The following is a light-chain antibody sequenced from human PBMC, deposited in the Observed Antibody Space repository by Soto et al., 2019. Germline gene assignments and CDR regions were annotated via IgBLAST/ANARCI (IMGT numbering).Light chain of an antibody. Sequence: EIVLTQSPGTLSLSPGERATLSCRASQSVTSSFLAWFQQKPGQAPRLLIYGASSRATGIPDRFSGSGSGTXXXXXXXXLEPXDFXXXXXXXYSNSPITFGQGTRLEIK. J-gene: IGKJ5*01. V-gene: IGKV3-20*01. CDR2: GAS. CDR1: QSVTSSF. CDR3: XXYSNSPIT.